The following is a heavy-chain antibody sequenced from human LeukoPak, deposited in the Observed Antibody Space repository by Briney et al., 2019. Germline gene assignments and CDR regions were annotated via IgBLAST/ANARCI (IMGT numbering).Heavy chain of an antibody. CDR1: GFTFSSYG. D-gene: IGHD1-26*01. CDR2: ISYDGSNK. J-gene: IGHJ4*02. Sequence: EGSLRLSCAASGFTFSSYGMHWVRQAPGKGLEWVAVISYDGSNKYYADSVKGRFTISRDNSKNTLYLQMNSLRAEDTAVYYCAKAVGATQRGYFDYWGQGTLVTVSS. V-gene: IGHV3-30*18. CDR3: AKAVGATQRGYFDY.